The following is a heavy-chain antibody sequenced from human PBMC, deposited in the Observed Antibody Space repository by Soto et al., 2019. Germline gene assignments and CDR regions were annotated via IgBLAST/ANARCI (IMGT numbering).Heavy chain of an antibody. CDR2: ISYDGSNK. CDR1: GFTFSSYG. V-gene: IGHV3-30*18. D-gene: IGHD6-13*01. J-gene: IGHJ4*02. CDR3: AKDQGQLEYYFDY. Sequence: QVQLVESGGGVVQPGRSLRLSCAASGFTFSSYGMHWVRQAPGKGLEWVAVISYDGSNKYYADSVKGRFTIYRDNSKNTLYLQMNSLRAEDTAVYYCAKDQGQLEYYFDYWGQGTLVSVSS.